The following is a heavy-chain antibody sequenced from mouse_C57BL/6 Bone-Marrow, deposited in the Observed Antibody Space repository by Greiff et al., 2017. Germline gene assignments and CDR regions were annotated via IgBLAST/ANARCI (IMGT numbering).Heavy chain of an antibody. V-gene: IGHV3-6*01. Sequence: EVKLQESGPGLVKPSQSLSLTCSVTGFSITSGYYWNWLRQFPGNKLEWMGYISYDGSNYYNPSLKNRIPITRDTSKNQFFLKLNSVTTEDTATYYCAREEGRGNYYGNYLYYFDYWGQGTTLTVSS. J-gene: IGHJ2*01. D-gene: IGHD2-1*01. CDR2: ISYDGSN. CDR3: AREEGRGNYYGNYLYYFDY. CDR1: GFSITSGYY.